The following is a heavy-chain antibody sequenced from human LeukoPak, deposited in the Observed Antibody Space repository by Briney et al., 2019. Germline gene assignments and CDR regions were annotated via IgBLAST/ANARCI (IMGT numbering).Heavy chain of an antibody. Sequence: PSETLSLTCTVSGGSVSSGSYYWSWIKHPPGEGLEWIGYIYYSGSTNYNPSLKSRVTISVDTSKNQFSLKLSSVTAADTAVYYCARVSFDSSGYLHDYWGQGTLVTVSS. CDR2: IYYSGST. V-gene: IGHV4-61*01. CDR3: ARVSFDSSGYLHDY. J-gene: IGHJ4*02. CDR1: GGSVSSGSYY. D-gene: IGHD3-22*01.